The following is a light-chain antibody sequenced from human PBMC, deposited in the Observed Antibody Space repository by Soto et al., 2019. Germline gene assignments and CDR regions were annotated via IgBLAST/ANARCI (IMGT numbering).Light chain of an antibody. Sequence: EIVLTQSPATLSVSPGERATLSCRASQSVGSNFAWYQQKPGQAPRLLIFASSTRATGVPARFSGSGSGTEFPLTICSLQSEDFAVYYCQQYGDWPLTFGGGAKVEIE. CDR3: QQYGDWPLT. V-gene: IGKV3-15*01. CDR2: ASS. J-gene: IGKJ4*01. CDR1: QSVGSN.